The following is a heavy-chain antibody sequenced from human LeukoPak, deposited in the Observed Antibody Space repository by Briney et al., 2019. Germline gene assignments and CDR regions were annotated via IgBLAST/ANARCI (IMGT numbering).Heavy chain of an antibody. CDR3: AKDIGFNPNPWAAGTNYFDY. Sequence: PGGSLRLSCAASGFTVSSNYMSWVRQAPGKGLEWVAFIRYDGSNKYYADSVKGRFTISRDNSKNTLYLQVNSLRAEDTAVYYCAKDIGFNPNPWAAGTNYFDYWGQGTLVTVSS. D-gene: IGHD6-13*01. CDR2: IRYDGSNK. V-gene: IGHV3-30*02. J-gene: IGHJ4*02. CDR1: GFTVSSNY.